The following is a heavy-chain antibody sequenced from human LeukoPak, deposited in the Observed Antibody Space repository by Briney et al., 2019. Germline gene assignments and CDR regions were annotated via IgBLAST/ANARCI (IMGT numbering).Heavy chain of an antibody. CDR3: ARGYYYGSGSSNFDY. Sequence: SETLSLTCTVSGGSIGSYYWSWIRQPPGKGLEWIGYIYYSGSTNYNPSLKSRVTISVDTSKNQFSLKLSSVTAADTAVYYCARGYYYGSGSSNFDYWGQGTLVTVSS. CDR1: GGSIGSYY. J-gene: IGHJ4*02. D-gene: IGHD3-10*01. CDR2: IYYSGST. V-gene: IGHV4-59*01.